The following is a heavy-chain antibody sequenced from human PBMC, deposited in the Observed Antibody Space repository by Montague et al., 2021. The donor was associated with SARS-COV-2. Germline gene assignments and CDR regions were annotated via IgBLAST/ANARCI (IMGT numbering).Heavy chain of an antibody. CDR2: TYLSGFT. D-gene: IGHD7-27*01. Sequence: SETLSLTCVVSDVSLSSSTWWSWVRQSPGKGLEWVGETYLSGFTXXNPSVKSRVTISLDDSRSQFSLGLTSVTAADTAVYFCARSGLGNGGFDYWGQGAPVTVSS. CDR3: ARSGLGNGGFDY. J-gene: IGHJ4*02. CDR1: DVSLSSSTW. V-gene: IGHV4-4*02.